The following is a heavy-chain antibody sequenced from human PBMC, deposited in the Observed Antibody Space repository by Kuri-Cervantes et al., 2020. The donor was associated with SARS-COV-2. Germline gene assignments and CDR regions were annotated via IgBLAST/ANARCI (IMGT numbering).Heavy chain of an antibody. J-gene: IGHJ4*02. Sequence: SGPTLMKPTPTLTLTSTFSGLSLTTSGMCVAWIRQPPGKALEWLARIDWDDDKYYKTSLNTRLSISKDTSKDQVVLTMTNMDPVDTATYYCVRIRAATVIADYWGQGTLVTVSS. D-gene: IGHD4-11*01. CDR3: VRIRAATVIADY. CDR2: IDWDDDK. V-gene: IGHV2-70*11. CDR1: GLSLTTSGMC.